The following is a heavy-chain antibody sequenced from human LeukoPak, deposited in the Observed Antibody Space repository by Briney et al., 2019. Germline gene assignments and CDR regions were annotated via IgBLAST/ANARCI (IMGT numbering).Heavy chain of an antibody. J-gene: IGHJ4*02. V-gene: IGHV3-30*02. CDR2: IWYDGSHK. Sequence: PGGSLRLSCVVSGFTFSRFGMHWVRQAPGKGLEWVAYIWYDGSHKYYTDSVKGRFTISRDNSKNTLYLQVNSLRVEDTAVYYCAKDRISDLVGYFDYWGQGTLVTVSS. CDR3: AKDRISDLVGYFDY. CDR1: GFTFSRFG. D-gene: IGHD2-21*02.